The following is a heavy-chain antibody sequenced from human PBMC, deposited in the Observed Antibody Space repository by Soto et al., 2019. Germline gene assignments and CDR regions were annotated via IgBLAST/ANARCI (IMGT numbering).Heavy chain of an antibody. CDR3: ARDYDSSGYYYNWFDP. CDR1: GGSISSYY. Sequence: SETLSLTCTVSGGSISSYYWSWIRQPPGKGLEWIGYIYYSGSTNYNPSLKSRVTISVDTSKNQFSLKLSSVTAADTAVYYCARDYDSSGYYYNWFDPWGQGTLVTVS. J-gene: IGHJ5*02. CDR2: IYYSGST. V-gene: IGHV4-59*01. D-gene: IGHD3-22*01.